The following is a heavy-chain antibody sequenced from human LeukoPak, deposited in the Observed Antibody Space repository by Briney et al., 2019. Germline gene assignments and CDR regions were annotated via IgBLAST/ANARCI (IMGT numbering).Heavy chain of an antibody. V-gene: IGHV3-11*05. CDR2: ISSSSSYT. Sequence: GGSLRLSCAASGFTFSDYYMSWIRQAPGRGLEWVSYISSSSSYTNYADSVKGRFTISRDNAKNSLYLQMNSLRAEDTAVYYCARDPKYSSGWLYYGMGVWGEGGTVSVSS. D-gene: IGHD6-19*01. CDR1: GFTFSDYY. J-gene: IGHJ6*04. CDR3: ARDPKYSSGWLYYGMGV.